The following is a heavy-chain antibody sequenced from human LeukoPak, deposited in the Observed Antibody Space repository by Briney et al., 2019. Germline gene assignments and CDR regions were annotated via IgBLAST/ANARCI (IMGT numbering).Heavy chain of an antibody. V-gene: IGHV4-39*02. CDR2: IYYSGST. CDR3: ARRVKRDGYSSSWSLDY. J-gene: IGHJ4*02. D-gene: IGHD6-13*01. Sequence: WIRQPPGKGLEWIGTIYYSGSTYYNPSLKSRVTISVDTSKNHFSLKLISVTAADTAVYYCARRVKRDGYSSSWSLDYWGQGTLVTVSS.